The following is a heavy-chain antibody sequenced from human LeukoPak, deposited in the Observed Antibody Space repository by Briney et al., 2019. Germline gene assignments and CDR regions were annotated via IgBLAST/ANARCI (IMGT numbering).Heavy chain of an antibody. CDR3: ARDPWFGEPYFDY. D-gene: IGHD3-10*01. V-gene: IGHV3-30-3*01. Sequence: GGSLRLSCAASGFTFSSYAMHWVRQAPGKGLEWVAVISYDGGNKYYADSVKGRFTISRDNSKNTLYLQMNSLRAEDTAVYYCARDPWFGEPYFDYWGQGTLVTVSS. CDR1: GFTFSSYA. CDR2: ISYDGGNK. J-gene: IGHJ4*02.